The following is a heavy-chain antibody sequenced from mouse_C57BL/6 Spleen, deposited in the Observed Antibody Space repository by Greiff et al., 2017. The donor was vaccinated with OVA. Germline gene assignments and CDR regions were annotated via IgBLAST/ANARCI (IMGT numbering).Heavy chain of an antibody. CDR2: ISSGGDYI. D-gene: IGHD2-3*01. V-gene: IGHV5-9-1*02. CDR3: TREGGYSHYAMDY. Sequence: EVQVVESGEGLVKPGGSLKLSCAASGFTFSSYAMSWVRQTPEKRLEWVAYISSGGDYIYYADTVKGRFTISRDNARNTLYLQMSSLKSEDTAMYYCTREGGYSHYAMDYWGQGTSVTVSS. J-gene: IGHJ4*01. CDR1: GFTFSSYA.